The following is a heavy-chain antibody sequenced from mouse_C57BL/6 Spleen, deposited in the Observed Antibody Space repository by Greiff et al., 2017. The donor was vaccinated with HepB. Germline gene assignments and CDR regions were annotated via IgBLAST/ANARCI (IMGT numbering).Heavy chain of an antibody. CDR3: ARGDYDAMDY. Sequence: QVQLQQPGAELVRPGSSVKLSCKASGYTFTSYWMHWVKQRPIQGLEWIGNIDPSDSETHYNQKFKDKATLTVDKSSSTGYVQLSSLTSEDSAVYYCARGDYDAMDYWGQGTSVTVSS. CDR2: IDPSDSET. V-gene: IGHV1-52*01. J-gene: IGHJ4*01. CDR1: GYTFTSYW.